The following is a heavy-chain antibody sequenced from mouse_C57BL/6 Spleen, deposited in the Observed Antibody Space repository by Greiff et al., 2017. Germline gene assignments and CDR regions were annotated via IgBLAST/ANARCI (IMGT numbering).Heavy chain of an antibody. CDR1: GYTFTSYW. V-gene: IGHV1-55*01. CDR2: IYPGSGST. Sequence: QVQLQQPGAELVKPGASVKMSCTASGYTFTSYWITWVKQRPEQGLEWIGDIYPGSGSTNYNEKFKSKATLTVDTSSNTAYMQLSSLTSADSAVYYCARSITTVPFYDWGQGTTLTVSS. CDR3: ARSITTVPFYD. J-gene: IGHJ2*01. D-gene: IGHD1-1*01.